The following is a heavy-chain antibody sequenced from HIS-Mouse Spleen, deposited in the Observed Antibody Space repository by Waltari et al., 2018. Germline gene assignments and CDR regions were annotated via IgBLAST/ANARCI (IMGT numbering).Heavy chain of an antibody. Sequence: QVQLQESGPGLVKPSETLSLTCPVSGGPISSYYWRWIRQPPGKGLEWIGYYSGSTNYNPSLKSRVTISVDTSKNQFSLKLSSVTAADTAVYYCARASRDLLLPRYFDLWGRGTLVTVSS. CDR1: GGPISSYY. CDR2: YYSGST. J-gene: IGHJ2*01. CDR3: ARASRDLLLPRYFDL. V-gene: IGHV4-59*01.